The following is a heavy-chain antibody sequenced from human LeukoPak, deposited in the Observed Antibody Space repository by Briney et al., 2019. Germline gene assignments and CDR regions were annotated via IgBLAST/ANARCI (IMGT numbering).Heavy chain of an antibody. CDR3: AREKWELHNYYYYGMDV. Sequence: PGGSLRLSCAASGFTFSSYGMHWVRQARGKGLEWVAVIWYDGSNKYYADSVKGRFTISRDNSKNTLYLQMNSLRAEDTAVYYCAREKWELHNYYYYGMDVWGQGTTVTVSS. CDR1: GFTFSSYG. CDR2: IWYDGSNK. V-gene: IGHV3-33*01. J-gene: IGHJ6*02. D-gene: IGHD1-26*01.